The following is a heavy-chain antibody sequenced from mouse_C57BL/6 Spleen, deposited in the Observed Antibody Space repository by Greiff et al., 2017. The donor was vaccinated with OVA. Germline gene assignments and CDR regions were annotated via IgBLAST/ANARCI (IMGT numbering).Heavy chain of an antibody. D-gene: IGHD2-5*01. J-gene: IGHJ3*01. V-gene: IGHV1-80*01. CDR2: IYPGDGDT. Sequence: VMLVESGAELVKPGASVKISCKASGYAFSSYWMNWVKQRPGKGLEWIGQIYPGDGDTNYNGKFKGKATLTADKSSSTAYMQLSSLTSEDSAVYFCARGGYSNYGFAYWGQGTLVTVSA. CDR1: GYAFSSYW. CDR3: ARGGYSNYGFAY.